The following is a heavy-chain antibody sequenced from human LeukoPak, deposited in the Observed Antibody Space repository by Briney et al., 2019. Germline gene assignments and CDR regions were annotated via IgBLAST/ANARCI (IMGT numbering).Heavy chain of an antibody. J-gene: IGHJ4*02. CDR3: ARGLWFGDENPPYFDY. CDR1: GGSISSYY. V-gene: IGHV4-4*07. D-gene: IGHD3-10*01. Sequence: DPSETLSLTCTVSGGSISSYYWSWIRRPAGKGLEWIGRIYTSGSTNYNPSLKSRVTISVDTSKNQFSLKLSSVTAADTAVYYCARGLWFGDENPPYFDYWGQGTLVTVSS. CDR2: IYTSGST.